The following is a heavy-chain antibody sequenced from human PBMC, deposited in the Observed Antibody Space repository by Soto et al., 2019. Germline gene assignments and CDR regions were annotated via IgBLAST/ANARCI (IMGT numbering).Heavy chain of an antibody. V-gene: IGHV4-30-4*08. CDR2: IHYTGSI. D-gene: IGHD2-21*02. CDR3: AREDDGGDRDYYGLDV. Sequence: QVQLQQSGPGLVESSQTLSLTCAVSGGSISSEYFHWTWIRQSPGKGLEWIGYIHYTGSIMYNPSFKSRLTMAVDTTKNQFSLQLTSVTAADTAVYFCAREDDGGDRDYYGLDVWGQGTTVTVSS. CDR1: GGSISSEYFH. J-gene: IGHJ6*02.